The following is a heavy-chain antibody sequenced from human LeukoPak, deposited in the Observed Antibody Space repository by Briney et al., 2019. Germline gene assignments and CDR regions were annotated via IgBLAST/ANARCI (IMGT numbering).Heavy chain of an antibody. J-gene: IGHJ4*02. Sequence: PGGSLRLSCAASGFTFSSYAMNWVRQAPGKGLEWVSSISSSSSYIYYADSVKGRFTISRDNAKNSLYLQMNSLRAEDTAVYYCARDEAVAEPYFDYWGQGTLVTVSS. CDR1: GFTFSSYA. D-gene: IGHD6-19*01. CDR3: ARDEAVAEPYFDY. V-gene: IGHV3-21*01. CDR2: ISSSSSYI.